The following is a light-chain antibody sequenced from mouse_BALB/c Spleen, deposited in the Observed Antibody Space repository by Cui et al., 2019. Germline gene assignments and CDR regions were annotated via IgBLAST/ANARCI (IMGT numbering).Light chain of an antibody. CDR1: ENIYSN. CDR3: QHFGGTPYT. V-gene: IGKV12-46*01. CDR2: AAT. Sequence: DIQMTPSPPSLSVSVGETVTITCRASENIYSNLAWYQQKQGKSPQLLVYAATILADGVPSRFSGSGSGTQYSLKINSLQSEDFGSYYCQHFGGTPYTFGGGTKLEIK. J-gene: IGKJ2*01.